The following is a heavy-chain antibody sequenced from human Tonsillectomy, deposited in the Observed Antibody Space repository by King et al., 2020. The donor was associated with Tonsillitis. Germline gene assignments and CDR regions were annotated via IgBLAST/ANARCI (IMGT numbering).Heavy chain of an antibody. CDR3: AKAIVAAKMSLDS. J-gene: IGHJ4*02. CDR1: GFTFNSFA. D-gene: IGHD5-12*01. CDR2: ITGSGGTI. Sequence: VQLVESGGGLVQPGGSLRLSCAASGFTFNSFAMTWVRQAPGKGLEWVSTITGSGGTIYYADSVKGRFTISRDNSKNTLFLQMNSLRAEDTAVYYCAKAIVAAKMSLDSWGQGALVTVSS. V-gene: IGHV3-23*04.